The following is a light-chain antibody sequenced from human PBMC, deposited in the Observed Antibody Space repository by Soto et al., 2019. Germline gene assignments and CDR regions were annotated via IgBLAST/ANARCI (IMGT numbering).Light chain of an antibody. J-gene: IGKJ2*01. CDR3: QQYNYWPPKYT. V-gene: IGKV3-15*01. CDR1: QSVSSN. CDR2: GAS. Sequence: EIVMTQSPATLSVSPGERATLSCRASQSVSSNLAWYQQKPGQAPRLLIYGASTRATGIPGRFSGSGSGTEFTLTISSLQSEDFAIYYCQQYNYWPPKYTSGQGTKLEIK.